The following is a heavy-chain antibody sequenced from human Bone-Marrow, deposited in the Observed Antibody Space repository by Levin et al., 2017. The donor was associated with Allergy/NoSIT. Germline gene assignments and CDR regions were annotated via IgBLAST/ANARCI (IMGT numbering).Heavy chain of an antibody. V-gene: IGHV3-53*01. CDR3: ARFGSNPDAFDI. D-gene: IGHD1-14*01. J-gene: IGHJ3*02. CDR1: GFTVSSNY. Sequence: LSLTCAASGFTVSSNYMSWVRQAPGKGLEWVSVIYSGGSTYYADSVKGRFTISRDNSKNTLYLQMNSLRAEDTAVYYCARFGSNPDAFDIWGQGTMVTVSS. CDR2: IYSGGST.